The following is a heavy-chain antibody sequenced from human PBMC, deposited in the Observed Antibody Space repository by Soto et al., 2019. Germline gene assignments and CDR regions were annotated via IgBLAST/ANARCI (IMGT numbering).Heavy chain of an antibody. CDR1: GYTFTSYG. D-gene: IGHD5-18*01. J-gene: IGHJ4*02. CDR3: ARDMDTAMVDLFDY. Sequence: VASVKVSCKASGYTFTSYGISWVRQAPGQGLEWMGWISAYNGNTNYAQKLQGRVTMTTDTSTSTAYMELRSLRSDDTAVYYCARDMDTAMVDLFDYWGQGTLVTVSS. CDR2: ISAYNGNT. V-gene: IGHV1-18*04.